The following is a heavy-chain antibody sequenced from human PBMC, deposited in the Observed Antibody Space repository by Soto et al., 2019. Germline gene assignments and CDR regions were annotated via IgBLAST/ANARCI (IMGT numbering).Heavy chain of an antibody. D-gene: IGHD2-15*01. Sequence: SETLSLTCIVSGDSINSYYWNWIRQPPGRGLEWIGYVYSSGSAIYNPSLKSRVTLSVDTSKNQFALNLRSVTAADTAVYFCSSLRYGGYLAYWGQGRPVTVSS. CDR3: SSLRYGGYLAY. J-gene: IGHJ4*02. V-gene: IGHV4-4*08. CDR2: VYSSGSA. CDR1: GDSINSYY.